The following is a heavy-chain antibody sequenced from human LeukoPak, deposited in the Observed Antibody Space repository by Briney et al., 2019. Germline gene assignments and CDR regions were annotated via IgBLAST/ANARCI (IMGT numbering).Heavy chain of an antibody. CDR1: GGPFSCYF. CDR2: MYHCGST. Sequence: SETLSLTCAVYGGPFSCYFWSWIRQPPGKGLEWIGEMYHCGSTNYNPSLKSRVTISVDTSKIQFSLKLSSVTAADTAVYYCARNRYYYGARSYGVPNWFDPWGQGTLVTVSS. CDR3: ARNRYYYGARSYGVPNWFDP. J-gene: IGHJ5*02. D-gene: IGHD3-10*01. V-gene: IGHV4-34*01.